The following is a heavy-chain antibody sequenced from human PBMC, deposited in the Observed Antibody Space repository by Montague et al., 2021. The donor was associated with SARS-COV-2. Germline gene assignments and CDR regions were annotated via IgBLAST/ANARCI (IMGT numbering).Heavy chain of an antibody. CDR3: ARGARQSYGFRLGSFDS. D-gene: IGHD3-16*02. V-gene: IGHV4-34*01. J-gene: IGHJ4*02. Sequence: SETLSLTCAVYGGSFSGYYWNWIRQPPGKGLEWIGEINHSGSTNYNPSLKSRATMSVDTSKNQFSLKLSSVTAADTAVYYCARGARQSYGFRLGSFDSWGQGTLVTVSS. CDR1: GGSFSGYY. CDR2: INHSGST.